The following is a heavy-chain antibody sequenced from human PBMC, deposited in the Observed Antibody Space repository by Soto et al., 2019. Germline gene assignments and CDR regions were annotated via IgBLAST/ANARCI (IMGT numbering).Heavy chain of an antibody. CDR3: ASHDYAHYGMDV. Sequence: QVQLQESGPGLVKPSQTLSRTCTVSGGSISSGDYYWSWIRQPPGKGLEWIGYIYYSGSTYYNPSLRSRVTISVDTSKNQSSLKLSSVTAADTAVYYCASHDYAHYGMDVWGQGTTVTVSS. J-gene: IGHJ6*02. CDR2: IYYSGST. V-gene: IGHV4-30-4*01. CDR1: GGSISSGDYY. D-gene: IGHD3-16*01.